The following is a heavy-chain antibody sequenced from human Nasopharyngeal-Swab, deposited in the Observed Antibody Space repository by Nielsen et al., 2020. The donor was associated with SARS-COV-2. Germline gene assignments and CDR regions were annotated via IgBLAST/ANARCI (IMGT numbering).Heavy chain of an antibody. J-gene: IGHJ4*02. D-gene: IGHD2-2*01. CDR2: INPSGGST. CDR1: GYTFTSYY. V-gene: IGHV1-46*01. Sequence: ASVKVSCKASGYTFTSYYMHWVRQAPGQGLEWMGIINPSGGSTSYAQKFQGRVTMTRDTSTSTVYVELSSLRSEDTAVYYCARGQHNPSTRTYQPPLTAEDNFDYWGQGTLVTVSS. CDR3: ARGQHNPSTRTYQPPLTAEDNFDY.